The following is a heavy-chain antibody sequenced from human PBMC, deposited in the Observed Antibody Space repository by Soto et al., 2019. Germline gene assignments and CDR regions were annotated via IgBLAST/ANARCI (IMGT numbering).Heavy chain of an antibody. V-gene: IGHV1-18*01. Sequence: QVQFVQSGAEVKKTGASVTVSCKTSGYTFSNYGINWVRQAPVQGLEWMGWISGDNGNTNYALTVQVSVTMSTETSMGTVYLELRSLKSEDSTIFYCTRFIMVGSWFDPHFCLGMDGWGQGTRVTVSS. D-gene: IGHD2-15*01. J-gene: IGHJ6*01. CDR3: TRFIMVGSWFDPHFCLGMDG. CDR2: ISGDNGNT. CDR1: GYTFSNYG.